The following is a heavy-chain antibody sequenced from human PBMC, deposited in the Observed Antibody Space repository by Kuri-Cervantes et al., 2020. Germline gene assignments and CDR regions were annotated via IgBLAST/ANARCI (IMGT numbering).Heavy chain of an antibody. Sequence: GGSLRLSCAASRFAFSTYAMSWVRQAPGKGLEWVSTISDTGGTTYYADSVKGRFTISRDNSKNTLYLQMNSLRDEDTAVYYCTYYYDSSGSFDYWGQGTLVTVSS. V-gene: IGHV3-23*01. J-gene: IGHJ4*02. CDR1: RFAFSTYA. CDR3: TYYYDSSGSFDY. CDR2: ISDTGGTT. D-gene: IGHD3-22*01.